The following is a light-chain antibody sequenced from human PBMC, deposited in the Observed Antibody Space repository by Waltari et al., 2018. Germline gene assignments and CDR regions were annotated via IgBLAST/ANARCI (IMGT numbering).Light chain of an antibody. CDR2: GAS. V-gene: IGKV3-20*01. CDR3: QQYGASPT. CDR1: QNVHNNY. J-gene: IGKJ4*01. Sequence: SLSPWGLVSPSCRASQNVHNNYLAWYQQRPGAAPRLLIYGASSRATGIPDRFSGSGSGTDFTLSISRLEPEDFAVYYCQQYGASPTFGGGTKVEMK.